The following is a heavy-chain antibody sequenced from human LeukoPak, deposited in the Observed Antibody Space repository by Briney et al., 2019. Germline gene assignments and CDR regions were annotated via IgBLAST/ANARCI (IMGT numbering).Heavy chain of an antibody. D-gene: IGHD4-17*01. CDR3: ARAHYGDYVGLDY. CDR2: ISGSGGST. V-gene: IGHV3-23*01. J-gene: IGHJ4*02. CDR1: GFTFSSYG. Sequence: GGTLRLSCAASGFTFSSYGMSWVRQAPGKGLEWVSAISGSGGSTYYADSVKGRFTISRDNAKNSLYLQMNSLRAEDTAVYYCARAHYGDYVGLDYWGQGTLVTVSS.